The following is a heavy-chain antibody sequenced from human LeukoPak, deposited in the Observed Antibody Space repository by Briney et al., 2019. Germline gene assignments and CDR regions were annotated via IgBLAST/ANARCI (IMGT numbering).Heavy chain of an antibody. CDR3: ARGLNYDFWSGYCVEGYFDY. J-gene: IGHJ4*02. Sequence: VASVKVSCKASGYTFTSYGISWVRQAPGQGLEWMGWISAYNGNTNYAQKLQGRVTMTTDTSTSTAYMELRSLRSDDTAVYYCARGLNYDFWSGYCVEGYFDYWGQGTLVTVSS. D-gene: IGHD3-3*01. CDR1: GYTFTSYG. CDR2: ISAYNGNT. V-gene: IGHV1-18*01.